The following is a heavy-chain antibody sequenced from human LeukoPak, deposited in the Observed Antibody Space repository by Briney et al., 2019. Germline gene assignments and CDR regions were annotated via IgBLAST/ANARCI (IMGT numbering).Heavy chain of an antibody. CDR1: GFTLSTYA. CDR2: ISGTGFTT. CDR3: AKDGYNWIAFDD. Sequence: PGGSLRLSCAASGFTLSTYAMHWVRQAPGKGLEWVAYISGTGFTTYYADSVKGRFTISSDSSKNTLFLQMNSLGAEDTAIYYCAKDGYNWIAFDDWGQGTLVTVSS. V-gene: IGHV3-23*01. J-gene: IGHJ4*02. D-gene: IGHD1-20*01.